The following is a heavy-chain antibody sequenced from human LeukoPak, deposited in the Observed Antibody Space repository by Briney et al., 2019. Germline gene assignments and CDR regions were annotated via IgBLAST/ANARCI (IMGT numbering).Heavy chain of an antibody. CDR1: GGSISSSSYF. CDR3: ARPRGFQLLDFEY. Sequence: SETLSLTCTVSGGSISSSSYFWGWTRQPPGKGLGWNVSIYYSGSTYYNPSLKSRISISVDTSKNQVSRKLTSWTPADTAVYYCARPRGFQLLDFEYWGQGTLVTVSS. V-gene: IGHV4-39*01. D-gene: IGHD2-2*01. J-gene: IGHJ4*02. CDR2: IYYSGST.